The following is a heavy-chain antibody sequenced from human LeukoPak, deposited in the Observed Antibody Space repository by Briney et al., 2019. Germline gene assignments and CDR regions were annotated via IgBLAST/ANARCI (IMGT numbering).Heavy chain of an antibody. D-gene: IGHD3-3*01. CDR2: ISYDGSNK. CDR3: ARGVNYYDFWSGTPNFDY. V-gene: IGHV3-30*04. Sequence: PGGSLRLSCAASGFTFSSYAMHWVRQAPGKGLEWVAVISYDGSNKYYADSVKGRFTISRDNSKNTLYLQMNSLRAEDTAVYYCARGVNYYDFWSGTPNFDYWGQGTLVTVSS. CDR1: GFTFSSYA. J-gene: IGHJ4*02.